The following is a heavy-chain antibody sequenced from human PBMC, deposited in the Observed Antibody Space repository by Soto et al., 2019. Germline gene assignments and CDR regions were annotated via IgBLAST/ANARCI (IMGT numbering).Heavy chain of an antibody. CDR3: ARLYGDYDPYFDY. J-gene: IGHJ4*02. CDR2: INPNSGGT. V-gene: IGHV1-2*04. CDR1: GYTFTGYY. D-gene: IGHD4-17*01. Sequence: SVKVSCKASGYTFTGYYMHWVRQAPGQGLEWMGWINPNSGGTNYAQKFQGWVTMTRDTSISTAYMELSRLRSDDTAVYYCARLYGDYDPYFDYWGQGTLVTVSS.